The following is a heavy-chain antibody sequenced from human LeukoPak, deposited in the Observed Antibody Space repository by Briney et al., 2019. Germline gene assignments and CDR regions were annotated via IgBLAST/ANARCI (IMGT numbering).Heavy chain of an antibody. CDR3: ARLARGPDAFDI. CDR1: GGSISSYY. D-gene: IGHD3-10*01. CDR2: IYYSGST. Sequence: SETLSLTCTVSGGSISSYYWSWIRQPPGKGLEWIGYIYYSGSTNYNPSLKSRVTISVDTSKNQFSLKLSFVTAADTAVYYCARLARGPDAFDIWGQGTMVTVSS. J-gene: IGHJ3*02. V-gene: IGHV4-59*08.